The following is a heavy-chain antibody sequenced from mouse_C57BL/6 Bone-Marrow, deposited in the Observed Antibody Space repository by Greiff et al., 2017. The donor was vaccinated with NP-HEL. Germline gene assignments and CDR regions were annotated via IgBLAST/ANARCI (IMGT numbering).Heavy chain of an antibody. CDR2: IDPSDSYT. CDR1: GYTFTSYW. D-gene: IGHD1-1*01. Sequence: QVQLQQPGAELVMPGASVKLSCKASGYTFTSYWMHWVKQRPGQGLEWIGEIDPSDSYTNYNQKFKGKSTLTVDKSSSTAYMQLSSLTSEDSAVYYCARGKIYYYGSSLYAMDYWGQGTSVTVSS. CDR3: ARGKIYYYGSSLYAMDY. J-gene: IGHJ4*01. V-gene: IGHV1-69*01.